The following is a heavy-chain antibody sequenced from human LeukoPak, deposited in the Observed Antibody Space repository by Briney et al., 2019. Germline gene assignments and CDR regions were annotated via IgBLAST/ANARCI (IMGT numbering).Heavy chain of an antibody. CDR3: ARDGPENYFDTSGAFDS. V-gene: IGHV4-59*01. Sequence: SETLPLTCTVSGGSMSGYSWSWIRQPPGKGLEWIGHIYYRGSTTYNPSLKSRLIISVDPSKNHFSLNLSSVTAADTAVYYCARDGPENYFDTSGAFDSWGQGTLVTVSS. D-gene: IGHD3-22*01. CDR1: GGSMSGYS. CDR2: IYYRGST. J-gene: IGHJ4*02.